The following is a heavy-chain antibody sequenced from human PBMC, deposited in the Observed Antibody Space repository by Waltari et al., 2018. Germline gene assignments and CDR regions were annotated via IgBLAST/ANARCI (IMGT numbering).Heavy chain of an antibody. J-gene: IGHJ4*02. V-gene: IGHV2-5*01. D-gene: IGHD3-10*01. CDR3: AHRPPRGQGGSIWFRELYYAY. Sequence: QITLKESGPTLVKPTQTLTLTCTFSGFSLSTSGVGVGWIRQPPGKALEWLALIYWNDDKRYSPSLKSRLTITKDTSKNQVVLTMPNMDPVDTATYYCAHRPPRGQGGSIWFRELYYAYWGQGTLVTVSS. CDR1: GFSLSTSGVG. CDR2: IYWNDDK.